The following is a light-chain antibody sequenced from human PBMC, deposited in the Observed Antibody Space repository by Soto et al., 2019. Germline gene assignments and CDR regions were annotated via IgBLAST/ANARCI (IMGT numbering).Light chain of an antibody. CDR2: AAS. Sequence: DIQMTQSPSSLSASVGDRVTITCRASQSISSYLNWYQQKPGKAPKLLIYAASSLQSGVPSRFSGSGSGTDFTLTISSRQPEDFATYYCQQSYTTPPITFGQGTRLEI. CDR3: QQSYTTPPIT. CDR1: QSISSY. V-gene: IGKV1-39*01. J-gene: IGKJ5*01.